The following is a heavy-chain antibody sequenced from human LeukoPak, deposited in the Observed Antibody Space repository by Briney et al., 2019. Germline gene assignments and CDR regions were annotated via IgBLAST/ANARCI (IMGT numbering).Heavy chain of an antibody. D-gene: IGHD3-22*01. J-gene: IGHJ4*02. CDR2: INWNGGST. CDR1: GFTFDDYG. V-gene: IGHV3-20*04. CDR3: ARDQQDYYDSSGYIDY. Sequence: GGSMRLSCAASGFTFDDYGMSWVRQAPGKGLEWVSGINWNGGSTGYADSVKGRFTISRDNAKNSLYLQMNSLRAEDTALYYCARDQQDYYDSSGYIDYWGQGTLVTVSS.